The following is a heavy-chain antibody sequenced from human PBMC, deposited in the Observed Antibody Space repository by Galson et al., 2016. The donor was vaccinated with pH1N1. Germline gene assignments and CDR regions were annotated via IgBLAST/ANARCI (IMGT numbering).Heavy chain of an antibody. CDR3: ARDSEYSGYEGFD. D-gene: IGHD5-12*01. Sequence: SLRLSCAASGFTFTSYAMHWVRQAPGKGLEWVAVILYDGTNEYYADSVKGRFTISRDKTQSTVYLQMNSLRTEDTAVYYCARDSEYSGYEGFDWAQGTLVIVSS. V-gene: IGHV3-30*04. CDR2: ILYDGTNE. J-gene: IGHJ4*02. CDR1: GFTFTSYA.